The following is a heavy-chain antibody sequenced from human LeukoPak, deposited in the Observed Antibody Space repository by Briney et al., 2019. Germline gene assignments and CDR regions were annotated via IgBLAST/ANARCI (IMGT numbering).Heavy chain of an antibody. V-gene: IGHV3-23*01. CDR1: GGSFSGYY. CDR3: ANEFAVAGTACFDY. J-gene: IGHJ4*02. D-gene: IGHD6-19*01. CDR2: ISGSGGST. Sequence: PSETLSLTCAVYGGSFSGYYWSWVRQAPGKGLEWVSAISGSGGSTYYADSVKGRFTISRDNSKNTLYLQMNSLRAEDTAVYYCANEFAVAGTACFDYWGQGTLVTVSS.